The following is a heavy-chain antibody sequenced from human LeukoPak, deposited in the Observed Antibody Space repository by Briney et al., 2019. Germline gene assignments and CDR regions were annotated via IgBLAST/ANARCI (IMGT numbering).Heavy chain of an antibody. Sequence: EGSLRLSCAASGFTFSSYSMNWVRQAPGKGLEWVSSISSSSSYIYYADSVKGRFTISRDNAKNSLYLQMNSLRAEDTAVYYCARDLTTVIAHVLYFDSWGQGTLVTVSS. J-gene: IGHJ4*02. D-gene: IGHD4-11*01. CDR3: ARDLTTVIAHVLYFDS. CDR1: GFTFSSYS. V-gene: IGHV3-21*01. CDR2: ISSSSSYI.